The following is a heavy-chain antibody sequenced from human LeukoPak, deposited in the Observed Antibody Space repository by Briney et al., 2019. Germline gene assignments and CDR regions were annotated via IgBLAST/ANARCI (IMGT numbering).Heavy chain of an antibody. J-gene: IGHJ4*02. V-gene: IGHV4-4*08. CDR3: ARVTTAWYVVGY. D-gene: IGHD6-13*01. CDR2: VYNGGTT. CDR1: GGSIRSYY. Sequence: SETLSLTCTVSGGSIRSYYWSWIRQPPGKGLEWLGFVYNGGTTNYNPSLKSRVTISVDTSKNQFSLRLSSVTAADTAVYYCARVTTAWYVVGYWGQGTLVTVSS.